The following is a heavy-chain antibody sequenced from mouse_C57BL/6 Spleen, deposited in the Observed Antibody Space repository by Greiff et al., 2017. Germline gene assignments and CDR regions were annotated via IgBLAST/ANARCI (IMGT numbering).Heavy chain of an antibody. CDR3: ARWGITTVVEPDY. D-gene: IGHD1-1*01. V-gene: IGHV1-59*01. Sequence: QVQLQQPGAELVRPGTSVKLSCKASGYTFTSYWMHWVKQRPGQGLEWIGVIDPSDSYTNYNQKFKGKATLTVDTSSSTAYMQLSSLTSEDSAVYYCARWGITTVVEPDYWGQGTTLTVSS. CDR2: IDPSDSYT. J-gene: IGHJ2*01. CDR1: GYTFTSYW.